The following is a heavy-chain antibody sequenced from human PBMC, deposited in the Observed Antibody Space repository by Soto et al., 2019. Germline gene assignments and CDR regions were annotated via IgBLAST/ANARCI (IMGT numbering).Heavy chain of an antibody. V-gene: IGHV4-59*01. CDR3: ARTRMIESWIDY. D-gene: IGHD2-21*01. CDR2: VYYSGST. Sequence: PSETLSLTCDVSGDSISTYYWSWIRRPPGKGLEWIGYVYYSGSTLYNPSLESRVTMSIDMSKKQVSLKLTSVIAADTAVYYCARTRMIESWIDYWGHGTLVTVSS. J-gene: IGHJ4*01. CDR1: GDSISTYY.